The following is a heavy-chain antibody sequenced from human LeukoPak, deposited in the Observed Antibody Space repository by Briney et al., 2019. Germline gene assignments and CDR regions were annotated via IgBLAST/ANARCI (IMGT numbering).Heavy chain of an antibody. CDR2: ISSSGSII. CDR3: ARWGVENWFDP. J-gene: IGHJ5*02. CDR1: GFIFSSYE. Sequence: GGSLRLSCVASGFIFSSYEMKWVRQAPGKGLEWVSYISSSGSIIYYGDSVKGRFTISRDNAKNTLYLQMNSLRAEDTAVYYCARWGVENWFDPWGQGTLVTVSS. V-gene: IGHV3-48*03. D-gene: IGHD3-16*01.